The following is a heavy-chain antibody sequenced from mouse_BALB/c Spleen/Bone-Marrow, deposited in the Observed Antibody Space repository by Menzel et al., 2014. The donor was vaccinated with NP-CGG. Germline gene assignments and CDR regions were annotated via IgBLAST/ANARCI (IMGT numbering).Heavy chain of an antibody. Sequence: LEESGGRLVTPGGSLTLTFTASGIDLSNYAVGWVRQAPGKGLDWIGIIGSSGSTYYANWAKGRFTLSKTSTTVNLKMTSLATEDTATYFCARGGDGGRPYYTGNLWGQGTLVTVS. CDR2: IGSSGST. V-gene: IGHV5-6-5*01. D-gene: IGHD1-1*02. CDR3: ARGGDGGRPYYTGNL. CDR1: GIDLSNYA. J-gene: IGHJ3*02.